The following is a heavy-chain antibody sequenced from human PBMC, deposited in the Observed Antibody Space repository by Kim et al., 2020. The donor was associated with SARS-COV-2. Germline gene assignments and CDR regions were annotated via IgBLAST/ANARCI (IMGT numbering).Heavy chain of an antibody. Sequence: GGSLRLSCAASGFTFSSYGMHWVRQAPGKGLEWVAVIWYDGSNKYYADSVKGRFTISRDNSKNTLYLQMNSLRAEDTAVYYCAREEQQLVLFYYYYGMDVWGQGTTVTVSS. CDR1: GFTFSSYG. CDR2: IWYDGSNK. J-gene: IGHJ6*02. V-gene: IGHV3-33*01. D-gene: IGHD6-13*01. CDR3: AREEQQLVLFYYYYGMDV.